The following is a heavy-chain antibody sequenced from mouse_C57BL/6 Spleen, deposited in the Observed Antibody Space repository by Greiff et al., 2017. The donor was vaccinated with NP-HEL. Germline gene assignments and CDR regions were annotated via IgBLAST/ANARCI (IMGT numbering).Heavy chain of an antibody. CDR2: ISNGGGST. J-gene: IGHJ2*01. V-gene: IGHV5-12*01. CDR1: GFTFSDYY. Sequence: EVQLVESGGGLVQPGGSLKLSCAASGFTFSDYYMYWVRQTPEKRLEWVAYISNGGGSTYYPDTVKGRFTISRDNAKNTLYLQMSRLKSEDTAMYYCARRNSNFPFDYWGQGTTLTVSS. CDR3: ARRNSNFPFDY. D-gene: IGHD2-5*01.